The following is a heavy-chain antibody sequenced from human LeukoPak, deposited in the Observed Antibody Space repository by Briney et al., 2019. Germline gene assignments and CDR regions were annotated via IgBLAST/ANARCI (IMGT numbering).Heavy chain of an antibody. J-gene: IGHJ4*02. CDR2: IKPDGTEK. CDR3: VVGGHLDI. V-gene: IGHV3-7*05. D-gene: IGHD1-26*01. Sequence: GGSLRLSCEASGFSFSTYWMSWVRQARGKGPEWVANIKPDGTEKHYMDSVEGRFTVSRDNAKNSLYLQMNSLRAEDTAVYSCVVGGHLDIWGQGNLVNLSS. CDR1: GFSFSTYW.